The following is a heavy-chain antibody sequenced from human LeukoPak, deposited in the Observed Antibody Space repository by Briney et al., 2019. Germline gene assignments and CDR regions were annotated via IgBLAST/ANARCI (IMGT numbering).Heavy chain of an antibody. Sequence: SETLSLTCTVSGGSISSHYWSWIRQPPGKGLEWIGYIYYSGSTNYNPSLKSRVTISVDTSKNQFSLKLSSVTAADTAVYYCARLHYDSSGYYNDYWGQGTLVTVSS. J-gene: IGHJ4*02. D-gene: IGHD3-22*01. CDR2: IYYSGST. CDR3: ARLHYDSSGYYNDY. V-gene: IGHV4-59*11. CDR1: GGSISSHY.